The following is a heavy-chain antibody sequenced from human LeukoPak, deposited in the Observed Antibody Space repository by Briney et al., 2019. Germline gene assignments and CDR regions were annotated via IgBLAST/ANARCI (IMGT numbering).Heavy chain of an antibody. CDR1: GGSISSYY. V-gene: IGHV4-59*01. J-gene: IGHJ6*02. CDR2: IYYSGST. D-gene: IGHD3-10*01. Sequence: SETLSLTCTVSGGSISSYYWSWTRQPPGKGLEWIGYIYYSGSTNYNPSLKSRVTISVDTSKNQFSLKLSSVTAADTAVYYCARVRGRWFGESLYYYGMDVWGQGTTVTVSS. CDR3: ARVRGRWFGESLYYYGMDV.